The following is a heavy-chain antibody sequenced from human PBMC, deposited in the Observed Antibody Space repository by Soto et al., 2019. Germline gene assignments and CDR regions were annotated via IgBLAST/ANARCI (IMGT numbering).Heavy chain of an antibody. J-gene: IGHJ6*01. CDR1: NGSIGGYY. V-gene: IGHV4-4*07. D-gene: IGHD3-10*01. CDR3: ARVGPVTHNPDYYGLDV. Sequence: QVQLQESGPGLVKAFETLSLMCTVSNGSIGGYYWCWVRQSAGKGLEWLGRIYSSGSATYRPSLRSRVTMSVDEAKRQFSLNMTTITAADTAIYYCARVGPVTHNPDYYGLDVWGRGTTVTVSS. CDR2: IYSSGSA.